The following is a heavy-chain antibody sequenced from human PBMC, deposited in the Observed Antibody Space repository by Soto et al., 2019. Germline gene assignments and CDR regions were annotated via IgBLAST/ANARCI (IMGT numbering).Heavy chain of an antibody. D-gene: IGHD2-2*02. V-gene: IGHV3-74*01. J-gene: IGHJ4*02. CDR3: ARGGVGRYCSSTSCYTWVFDY. Sequence: EVQLVESGGGLVQPGGSLRLSCAASGFTFSSYWMHWVRQAPGKGLVWVSRINSDGSSTSYADSVKGRFTISRDNAKNTLYLQRNSLGAEDTAVYYCARGGVGRYCSSTSCYTWVFDYWGKGTLVTVSS. CDR1: GFTFSSYW. CDR2: INSDGSST.